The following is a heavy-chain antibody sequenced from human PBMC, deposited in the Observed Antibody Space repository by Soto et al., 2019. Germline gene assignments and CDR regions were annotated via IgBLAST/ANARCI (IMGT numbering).Heavy chain of an antibody. CDR1: GFTFSDHF. CDR2: IRNKANTYST. Sequence: PGGSLRLSCAASGFTFSDHFMDWVRQAPGKGLEWVGRIRNKANTYSTEYAASVKGRFIISRDDSKNALYLQMSSLKTEDTAVYYCARGSFFGSASYHIVYFVPRGHGILVTVPQ. J-gene: IGHJ5*02. V-gene: IGHV3-72*01. D-gene: IGHD3-10*01. CDR3: ARGSFFGSASYHIVYFVP.